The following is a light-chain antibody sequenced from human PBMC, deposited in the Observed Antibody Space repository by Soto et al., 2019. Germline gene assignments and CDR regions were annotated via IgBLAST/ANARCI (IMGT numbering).Light chain of an antibody. Sequence: DIQMTQSPSSLSASVGDRVTITCRASQSISNYLNWYQQKPGKAPKLLIYAASNLQSGVPSRFSGSESGTDFTLTISSLQPDDFASYYCQQSFSTPYTFGQGTKLEIK. J-gene: IGKJ2*01. CDR1: QSISNY. V-gene: IGKV1-39*01. CDR3: QQSFSTPYT. CDR2: AAS.